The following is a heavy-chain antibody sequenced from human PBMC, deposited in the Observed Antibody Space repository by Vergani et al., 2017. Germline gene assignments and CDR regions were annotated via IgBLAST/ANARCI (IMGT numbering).Heavy chain of an antibody. CDR3: ARGVAGTAFYYYYGMDV. D-gene: IGHD6-19*01. CDR2: IYTSGST. J-gene: IGHJ6*02. CDR1: GGSISSGSYY. Sequence: QVQLQESGPGLVKPSQTLSLTCTVSGGSISSGSYYWSWIRQPAGKGLEWIGRIYTSGSTNYNPSLKSRVTISVDTSKNQFSLKLSSVTAADTAVYYCARGVAGTAFYYYYGMDVWGQGTTVTVSS. V-gene: IGHV4-61*02.